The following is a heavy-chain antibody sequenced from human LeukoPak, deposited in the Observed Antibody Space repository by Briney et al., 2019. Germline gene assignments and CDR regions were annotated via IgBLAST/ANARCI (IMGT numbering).Heavy chain of an antibody. V-gene: IGHV4-31*03. Sequence: PSETLSLTCTVSGGSISSGGYYWSWIRQHPGKGLEWIGYIYYSGSTYYNPSLKSRVTISVGTSKNQFSLKLSSVTAADTAVYYCARAGSTVRYGMDVWGQGTTVTVSS. CDR2: IYYSGST. D-gene: IGHD4-17*01. J-gene: IGHJ6*02. CDR3: ARAGSTVRYGMDV. CDR1: GGSISSGGYY.